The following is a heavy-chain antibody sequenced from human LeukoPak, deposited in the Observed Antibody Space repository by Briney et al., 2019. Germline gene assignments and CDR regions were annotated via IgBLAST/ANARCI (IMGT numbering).Heavy chain of an antibody. V-gene: IGHV3-23*01. CDR1: GFTFSSYA. J-gene: IGHJ6*02. D-gene: IGHD3-9*01. CDR3: AKSSSSLDYDILTGYLYGMDV. Sequence: GGSLRLSCAASGFTFSSYAMSWVRQAPGKGLEWVSAISGSGGSTYYADSVKGRFTISRDNSKNTLYLQMNSLRAEDTAVYYCAKSSSSLDYDILTGYLYGMDVRGQGTTVTVSS. CDR2: ISGSGGST.